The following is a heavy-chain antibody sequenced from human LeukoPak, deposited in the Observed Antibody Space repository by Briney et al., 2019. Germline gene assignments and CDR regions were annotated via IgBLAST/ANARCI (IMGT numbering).Heavy chain of an antibody. Sequence: GGSLRLSCAASGFTFDNHGIHWVRQVPGKGLEWVSAVSWNGRNIGYAESVKGRFTISRDNARNSVSLQMNSLRPEDTALYYCAKDMGIRGGYNKAFDYWGQGTLVTVSS. J-gene: IGHJ4*02. V-gene: IGHV3-9*01. CDR3: AKDMGIRGGYNKAFDY. CDR2: VSWNGRNI. CDR1: GFTFDNHG. D-gene: IGHD5-24*01.